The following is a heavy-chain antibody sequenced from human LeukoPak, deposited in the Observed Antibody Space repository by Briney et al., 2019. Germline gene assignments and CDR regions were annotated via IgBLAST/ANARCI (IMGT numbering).Heavy chain of an antibody. CDR2: IRSKAYRGTT. CDR1: GFTFSSYA. V-gene: IGHV3-49*04. Sequence: PGGSLRLSCAASGFTFSSYAMSWVRQAPGKGLEWVGFIRSKAYRGTTEYAASVKGRFTISRDDSTSIAYLQMNSLRIEDTAVYYCARGPIQLWIHNAMDVWGQGTTVTVSS. J-gene: IGHJ6*02. CDR3: ARGPIQLWIHNAMDV. D-gene: IGHD5-18*01.